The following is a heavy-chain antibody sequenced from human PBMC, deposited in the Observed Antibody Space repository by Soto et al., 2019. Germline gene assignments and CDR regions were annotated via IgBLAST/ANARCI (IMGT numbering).Heavy chain of an antibody. CDR3: ARDSGYSSGWSPYYYYYGMDV. J-gene: IGHJ6*02. CDR1: GGSISSYY. D-gene: IGHD6-19*01. CDR2: IYYSGST. Sequence: SETLSLTCTVSGGSISSYYWSWIRQPPGKGLECIGYIYYSGSTNYNPSLKSRVTISVDTSKNQFSLKLSSVTAADTAVYYCARDSGYSSGWSPYYYYYGMDVWGQGTTVTVSS. V-gene: IGHV4-59*01.